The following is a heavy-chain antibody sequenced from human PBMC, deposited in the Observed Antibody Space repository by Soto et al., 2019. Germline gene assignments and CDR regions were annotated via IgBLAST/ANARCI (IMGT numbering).Heavy chain of an antibody. D-gene: IGHD6-6*01. CDR3: AKGSSIEGHT. CDR2: ITASGDID. CDR1: GFNFKNYV. V-gene: IGHV3-23*01. Sequence: EQPGGSLRLSCAASGFNFKNYVMTWVRQAPGQGLDWVSSITASGDIDAYAGSVRGRFTISRDNSRDMLSLQLNNLRVEDTAVYYCAKGSSIEGHTWGQGTLVTVSS. J-gene: IGHJ5*02.